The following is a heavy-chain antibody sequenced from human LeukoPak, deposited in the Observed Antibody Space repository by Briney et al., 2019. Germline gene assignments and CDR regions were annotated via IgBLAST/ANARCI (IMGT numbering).Heavy chain of an antibody. Sequence: ASVKVSCKASGYTFTNYGFSLVRQAPGQGLEWMGWITVYNGDTNFAQKLQGKVTMTTDTSTNTAYMELRSLRSDDTAVYYCARGGRPAATIAAHPWGQGTLVTVSS. CDR3: ARGGRPAATIAAHP. CDR1: GYTFTNYG. CDR2: ITVYNGDT. V-gene: IGHV1-18*01. J-gene: IGHJ4*02. D-gene: IGHD6-6*01.